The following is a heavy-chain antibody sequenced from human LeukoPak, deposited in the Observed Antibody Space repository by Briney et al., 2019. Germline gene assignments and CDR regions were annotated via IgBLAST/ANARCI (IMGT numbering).Heavy chain of an antibody. D-gene: IGHD3-22*01. J-gene: IGHJ3*02. CDR1: GGSISSSSYY. Sequence: SETLSLTCTVSGGSISSSSYYWGWIRQPPGKGLEWIGSIYYSGSTYYNPSLKSRVTISVDTSKNQLSLKLSSVTAADTAVYYCARDTPGSDYYDSSGYYSDAFDIWGQGTMVTVSS. CDR2: IYYSGST. CDR3: ARDTPGSDYYDSSGYYSDAFDI. V-gene: IGHV4-39*02.